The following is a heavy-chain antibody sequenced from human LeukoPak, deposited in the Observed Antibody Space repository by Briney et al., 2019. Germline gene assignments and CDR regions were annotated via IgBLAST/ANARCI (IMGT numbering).Heavy chain of an antibody. V-gene: IGHV3-21*01. CDR3: ARGYCSSTSCLQGD. J-gene: IGHJ4*02. D-gene: IGHD2-2*01. CDR2: ISSSSSYI. CDR1: GFTFSSYS. Sequence: PGGSLRLSCAASGFTFSSYSMNWVRQAPGKGLEWVSSISSSSSYIYYADSVKGRFTISRDNAKNSLYLQMNSLRAEDTAVYYCARGYCSSTSCLQGDWGQGTLVTVSS.